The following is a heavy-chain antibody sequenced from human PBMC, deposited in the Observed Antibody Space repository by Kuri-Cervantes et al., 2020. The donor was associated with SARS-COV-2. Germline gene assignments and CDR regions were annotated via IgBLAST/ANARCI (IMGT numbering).Heavy chain of an antibody. J-gene: IGHJ4*02. V-gene: IGHV3-33*01. CDR1: GFTFSSYG. D-gene: IGHD2-8*01. Sequence: GGSLRLSCAASGFTFSSYGMHWVRQAPGKGLEWVAVIWYDGSNKYYADSVKGRFTISRDNSKNTLYLQMNSLRAEDTAVYYCARGKYGPIVWGQGTRVTGYS. CDR3: ARGKYGPIV. CDR2: IWYDGSNK.